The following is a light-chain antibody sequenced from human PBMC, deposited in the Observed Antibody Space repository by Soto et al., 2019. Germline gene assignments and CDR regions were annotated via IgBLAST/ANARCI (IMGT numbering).Light chain of an antibody. V-gene: IGLV1-44*01. CDR1: SSNVGSNS. CDR2: SNN. J-gene: IGLJ1*01. Sequence: RVTIACSGSSSNVGSNSVTWFQQLPGTAPKLLIYSNNQRPSGVPDRFSGSRSGTPASLAISGLRSEDEADYYCAAWDDSLHGYVFGSRTKVTVL. CDR3: AAWDDSLHGYV.